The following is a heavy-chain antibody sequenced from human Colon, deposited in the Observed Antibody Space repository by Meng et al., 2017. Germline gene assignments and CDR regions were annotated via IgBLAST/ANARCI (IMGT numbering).Heavy chain of an antibody. CDR2: IKGDGSER. D-gene: IGHD6-6*01. CDR1: GFTFIEYW. Sequence: GESLKISCAASGFTFIEYWMSWVRQAPGKGLEWVANIKGDGSERRYADFVEGRFIISRDNARNTLYLQMNSLRVEDAAVYYCVRDFVGYWGQGTPVTCSS. CDR3: VRDFVGY. J-gene: IGHJ4*02. V-gene: IGHV3-7*01.